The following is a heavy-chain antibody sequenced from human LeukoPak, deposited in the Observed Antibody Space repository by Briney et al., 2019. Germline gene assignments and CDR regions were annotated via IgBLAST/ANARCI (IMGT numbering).Heavy chain of an antibody. D-gene: IGHD6-25*01. CDR2: ISPDGSTI. Sequence: GGSLRLSCVASGFTFSSPWMSWVRQALGKGLEWVANISPDGSTIYYVDSVKGRFTISRDNAQNSLYLQMNSLRAEDTAVYYCAREGQRRYFDYWGQGTLVTVSS. V-gene: IGHV3-7*01. CDR3: AREGQRRYFDY. CDR1: GFTFSSPW. J-gene: IGHJ4*02.